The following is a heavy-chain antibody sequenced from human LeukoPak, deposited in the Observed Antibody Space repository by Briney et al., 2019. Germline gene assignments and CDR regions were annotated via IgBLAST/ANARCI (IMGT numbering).Heavy chain of an antibody. CDR1: GFTFSSYG. D-gene: IGHD1/OR15-1a*01. J-gene: IGHJ4*02. CDR2: ISYDGSNK. CDR3: ARDQNS. V-gene: IGHV3-30*03. Sequence: PGGSLRLSCAASGFTFSSYGMHWVRQAPGKGLEWVAVISYDGSNKYYADSVKGRFTISRDNSKNTLYLQMNSLRAEDTAVYYCARDQNSWGQGTLVTVSS.